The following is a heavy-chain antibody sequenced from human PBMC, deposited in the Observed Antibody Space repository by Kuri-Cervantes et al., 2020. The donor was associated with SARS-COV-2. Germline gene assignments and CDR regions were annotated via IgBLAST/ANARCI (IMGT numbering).Heavy chain of an antibody. D-gene: IGHD7-27*01. CDR3: APSTGDNGY. V-gene: IGHV3-23*01. J-gene: IGHJ4*02. CDR2: ISGSGGST. CDR1: GYTFTSYG. Sequence: SCKASGYTFTSYGISWVRQAPGKGLEWVSAISGSGGSTYYADSVKGRFTISRDNSKNTLYLQMNSLRAEDTAVYYCAPSTGDNGYWGQGTLVTVSS.